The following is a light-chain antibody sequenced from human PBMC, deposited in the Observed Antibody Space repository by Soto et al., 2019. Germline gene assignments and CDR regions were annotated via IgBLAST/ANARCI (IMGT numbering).Light chain of an antibody. J-gene: IGKJ5*01. CDR2: DAS. Sequence: EILLTQSPATLSLSPWDMATLSCRASQSISSYLGWYQQKPGQAPRLLIYDASIRATGIPARFSGSGSGTDFTLTISRLEPEDFAVYYCQQYGNSPITFGQGTRLEIK. CDR1: QSISSY. V-gene: IGKV3-11*01. CDR3: QQYGNSPIT.